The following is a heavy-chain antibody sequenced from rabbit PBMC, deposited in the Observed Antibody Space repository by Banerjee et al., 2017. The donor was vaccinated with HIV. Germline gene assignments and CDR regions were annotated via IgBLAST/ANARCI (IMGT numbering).Heavy chain of an antibody. CDR1: GFSFSSSYY. D-gene: IGHD3-3*01. V-gene: IGHV1S45*01. Sequence: QEQLVESGGGLVQPEGSLTLTCTASGFSFSSSYYMCWVRQAPGKGLKWIACISASNGYTWYASWAKGRFTISKTSSTTVTLQMTSLTAADTATYFCARGLVAGVLDLWGPGTLVTV. CDR2: ISASNGYT. CDR3: ARGLVAGVLDL. J-gene: IGHJ4*01.